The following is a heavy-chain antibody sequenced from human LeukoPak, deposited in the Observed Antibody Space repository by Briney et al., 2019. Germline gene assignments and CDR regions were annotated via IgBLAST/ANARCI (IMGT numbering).Heavy chain of an antibody. CDR2: IYSVGST. CDR1: GFTVSSNY. J-gene: IGHJ6*02. Sequence: GGSLRLSCAASGFTVSSNYMSWVRQAPGKGLEWVSAIYSVGSTYYADSVKGRFTISRDNSKNTLYLQMNSLRAEDTAVYYCGGSSSDYYYYGMDVWGQGPTVTVSS. D-gene: IGHD6-6*01. V-gene: IGHV3-53*01. CDR3: GGSSSDYYYYGMDV.